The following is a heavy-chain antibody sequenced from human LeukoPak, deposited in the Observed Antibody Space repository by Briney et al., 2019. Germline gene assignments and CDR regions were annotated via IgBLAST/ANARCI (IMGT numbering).Heavy chain of an antibody. J-gene: IGHJ4*02. CDR3: AKESRPLYCSGGSCYPGPSDY. CDR2: ISYDGSNK. CDR1: GFTFSSYG. Sequence: GGSLRLPCAASGFTFSSYGMHWVRQAPGKGLEWVAVISYDGSNKYYADSVKGRFTISRDNSKNTLYLQMNSLRAEDTAVYYCAKESRPLYCSGGSCYPGPSDYWGQGTLVTVSS. V-gene: IGHV3-30*18. D-gene: IGHD2-15*01.